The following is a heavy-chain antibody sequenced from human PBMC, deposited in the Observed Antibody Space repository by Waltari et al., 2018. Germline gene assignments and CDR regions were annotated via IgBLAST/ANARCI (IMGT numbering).Heavy chain of an antibody. V-gene: IGHV4-39*01. Sequence: QLQLQESGPGLVKPSETLSLTCTVSGGSISSSSYYWGWIRQPPGKGLEWIGSIYYSGSTYYNPSLKSRVTISVDTSKNQFSLKLSSVTAADTAVYYCARHRTTGQQLVVSFPDYWGQGTLVTVSS. CDR1: GGSISSSSYY. J-gene: IGHJ4*02. D-gene: IGHD6-13*01. CDR3: ARHRTTGQQLVVSFPDY. CDR2: IYYSGST.